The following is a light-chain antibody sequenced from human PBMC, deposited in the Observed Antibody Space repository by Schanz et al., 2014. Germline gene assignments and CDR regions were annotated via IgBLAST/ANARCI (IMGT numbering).Light chain of an antibody. V-gene: IGKV3-15*01. CDR2: DAS. CDR3: QQYNDWYT. Sequence: EIVMTQSPATLSVSPGERATLSCRASQSVSRKLAWFQQKPGQGPRLLIYDASTRATGIPARFSGSGSGTEFTLTISSLQSEDFAIYYCQQYNDWYTFGQGTRLEIK. CDR1: QSVSRK. J-gene: IGKJ2*01.